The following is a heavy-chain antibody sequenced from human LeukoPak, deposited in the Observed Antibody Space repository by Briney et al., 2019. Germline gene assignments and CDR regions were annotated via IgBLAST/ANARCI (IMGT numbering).Heavy chain of an antibody. CDR2: IIPIFGTA. CDR3: ARGIAAAGTLPSRFDP. Sequence: SVKVSCKASGGTFSSYAISWVRQAPGQGLEWMGGIIPIFGTANYAQKFQGRVTTTTDESTSTAYMELSSLRSEDTAVYYCARGIAAAGTLPSRFDPWGQGTLVTVSS. J-gene: IGHJ5*02. V-gene: IGHV1-69*05. D-gene: IGHD6-13*01. CDR1: GGTFSSYA.